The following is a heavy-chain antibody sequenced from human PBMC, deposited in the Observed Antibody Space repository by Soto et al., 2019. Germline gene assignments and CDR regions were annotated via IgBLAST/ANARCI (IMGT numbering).Heavy chain of an antibody. CDR2: INPDGTTT. D-gene: IGHD4-17*01. CDR1: GFTFSSYW. J-gene: IGHJ5*02. Sequence: EVQLMESGGGLVQPGESLRLSCAASGFTFSSYWMHWVRQAPGKGLVWVSRINPDGTTTTYTAPVKGRFTISRDNAENTLYLQRNRLRAEDTALYFCVRVAVGEYSFAPWGPGTVVNASS. CDR3: VRVAVGEYSFAP. V-gene: IGHV3-74*01.